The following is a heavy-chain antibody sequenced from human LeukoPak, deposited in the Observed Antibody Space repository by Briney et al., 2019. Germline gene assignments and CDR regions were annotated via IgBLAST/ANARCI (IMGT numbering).Heavy chain of an antibody. J-gene: IGHJ6*03. CDR1: GFTVSSNY. D-gene: IGHD3-3*01. CDR2: IYSGGST. CDR3: AKHRSGYYYYYMDV. V-gene: IGHV3-66*01. Sequence: GGSLRLSCAASGFTVSSNYMSWVRQAPGKGLEWVSVIYSGGSTYYADSVKGRFTNSRDNSKNTLYLQMNSLRAEDTAVYYCAKHRSGYYYYYMDVWGKGTTVTVSS.